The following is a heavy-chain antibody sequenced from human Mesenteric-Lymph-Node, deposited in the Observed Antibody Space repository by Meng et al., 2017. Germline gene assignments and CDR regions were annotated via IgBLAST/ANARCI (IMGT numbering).Heavy chain of an antibody. CDR2: TYYRSKWYN. D-gene: IGHD1/OR15-1a*01. J-gene: IGHJ4*02. V-gene: IGHV6-1*01. CDR1: GERFLSTRAA. Sequence: HHSRHGLGHPPRPIRTTVAISGERFLSTRAALNRIMQAPSRGLEWLGRTYYRSKWYNDYAVSVKGRIAINPDTSKNQFFLQLNSVTPEDTAVYFCARDYGTSRPFEYWGQGILVTVSS. CDR3: ARDYGTSRPFEY.